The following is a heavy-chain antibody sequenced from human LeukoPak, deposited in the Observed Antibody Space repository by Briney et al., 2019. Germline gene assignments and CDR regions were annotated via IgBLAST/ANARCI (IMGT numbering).Heavy chain of an antibody. Sequence: GRSLRLSCVASALNFDDSAMHWVRQAPGKGLEWVSLISADGGSTFSAYSVKGRFSISRDKSKNSLYLQMNSLRSEDTAMYYCAKESGKFDYWGQGTLVAVSS. CDR2: ISADGGST. CDR1: ALNFDDSA. J-gene: IGHJ4*02. CDR3: AKESGKFDY. V-gene: IGHV3-43*02.